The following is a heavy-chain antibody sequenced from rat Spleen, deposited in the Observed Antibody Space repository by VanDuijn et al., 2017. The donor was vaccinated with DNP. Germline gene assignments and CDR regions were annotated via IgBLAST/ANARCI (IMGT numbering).Heavy chain of an antibody. CDR2: ISYDGSSI. D-gene: IGHD1-9*01. V-gene: IGHV5-22*01. CDR3: ASHTYYGYDYFVY. Sequence: EVQLVESGGGLVQPGRSLKLSCAVSGFTFSNHGMAWVRQAPKKGLEGVASISYDGSSIYYGDSVKGRFTISRDNAEGTLNLQMNSLRSEDTATYYCASHTYYGYDYFVYWGQGVMVTVSS. J-gene: IGHJ2*01. CDR1: GFTFSNHG.